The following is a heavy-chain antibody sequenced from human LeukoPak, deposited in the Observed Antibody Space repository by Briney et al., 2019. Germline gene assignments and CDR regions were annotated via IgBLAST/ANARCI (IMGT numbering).Heavy chain of an antibody. J-gene: IGHJ3*02. Sequence: GGSLRLSCAASGFTFSSYWMSWVRLAPGKGLEWVANIKQDGSAKFYVESVKGRFTISRDNAKNSLFLQMDSLRAEDTAVYYCARAPIDSNSWYHAFDIWGQGTMVTVSS. CDR1: GFTFSSYW. D-gene: IGHD6-13*01. CDR2: IKQDGSAK. CDR3: ARAPIDSNSWYHAFDI. V-gene: IGHV3-7*01.